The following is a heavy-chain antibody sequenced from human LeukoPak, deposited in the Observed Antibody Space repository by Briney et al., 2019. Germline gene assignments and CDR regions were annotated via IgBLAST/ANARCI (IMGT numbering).Heavy chain of an antibody. J-gene: IGHJ4*02. D-gene: IGHD1/OR15-1a*01. CDR3: ARGGNMGSAPFDY. CDR2: INQDGSEK. CDR1: GFTFSRYW. Sequence: GGSLTLSCAASGFTFSRYWMTWVRQSPGKGLEWVANINQDGSEKYYGDSVTGRFTISRDNAENSLFLQMNSLRADDTGVYYCARGGNMGSAPFDYWGQGTLVTVSS. V-gene: IGHV3-7*01.